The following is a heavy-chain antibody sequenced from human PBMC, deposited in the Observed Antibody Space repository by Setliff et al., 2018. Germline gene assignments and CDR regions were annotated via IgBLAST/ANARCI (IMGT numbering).Heavy chain of an antibody. CDR3: ATLSKYPYGSGSYMGIRWFDP. J-gene: IGHJ5*02. Sequence: GASVKVSCKASGYTFTDYYMHWVQQAPGKGLEWMGRVDPEDGETISAEKFQGRVTITADTSTDTAYMELSSLRSEDTAVYYCATLSKYPYGSGSYMGIRWFDPWGQGTRVPSPQ. V-gene: IGHV1-69-2*01. CDR1: GYTFTDYY. CDR2: VDPEDGET. D-gene: IGHD3-10*01.